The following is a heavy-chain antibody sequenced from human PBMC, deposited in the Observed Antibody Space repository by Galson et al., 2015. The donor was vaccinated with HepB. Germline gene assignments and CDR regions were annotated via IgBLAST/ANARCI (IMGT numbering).Heavy chain of an antibody. CDR3: ARTIVVVPAAFYYYGMDV. CDR1: GFTFSSYA. Sequence: SLRLSCAASGFTFSSYAMHWVRQAPGKGLEWVALISYDGSNKFYADSVKGRFTISRDNSKNTLYLQMNGLRAEDTAVYYCARTIVVVPAAFYYYGMDVWGQGTTVTVSS. CDR2: ISYDGSNK. J-gene: IGHJ6*02. D-gene: IGHD2-2*01. V-gene: IGHV3-30*04.